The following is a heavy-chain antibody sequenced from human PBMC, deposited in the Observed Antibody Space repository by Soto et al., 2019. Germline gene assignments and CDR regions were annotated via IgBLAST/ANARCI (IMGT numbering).Heavy chain of an antibody. CDR3: ARVAYYDSNWFDP. CDR1: GFTVSSNY. D-gene: IGHD3-3*01. Sequence: GGSLRLSCAASGFTVSSNYMSWVRQAPGKGLEWVSVIYSGGSTYYADSVKGRFTISRHNSKNTLYLQMNSLRAEDTAVYYCARVAYYDSNWFDPWGQGTLVTVSS. J-gene: IGHJ5*02. V-gene: IGHV3-53*04. CDR2: IYSGGST.